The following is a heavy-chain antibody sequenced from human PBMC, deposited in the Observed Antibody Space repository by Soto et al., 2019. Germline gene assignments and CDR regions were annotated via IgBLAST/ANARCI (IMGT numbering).Heavy chain of an antibody. CDR1: GGSISSSDYC. Sequence: QVQLQESGPRLVKPSQTLSLTCAVSGGSISSSDYCWSWIRQPPGKGLEWIGYIYYSGNTYYNPSLKGRISISVDTSKKQFSLKLYTVTAADTAVYFCARGPGAYCSGADCYRRGSVFDFWGQGTMVSVSS. CDR3: ARGPGAYCSGADCYRRGSVFDF. J-gene: IGHJ3*01. V-gene: IGHV4-30-4*08. D-gene: IGHD2-15*01. CDR2: IYYSGNT.